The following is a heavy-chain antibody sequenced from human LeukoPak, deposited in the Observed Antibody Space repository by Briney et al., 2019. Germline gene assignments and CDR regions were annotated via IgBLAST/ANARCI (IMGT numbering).Heavy chain of an antibody. CDR3: ARVGSEISLDY. CDR1: GGSFSGYY. CDR2: INHSGST. V-gene: IGHV4-34*01. J-gene: IGHJ4*02. D-gene: IGHD3-16*01. Sequence: PSETLSLTCAVYGGSFSGYYWSWIRQPPGKGLEWIGEINHSGSTNHNPSLKSRVTISIDTSKNQFSLKLSSVTAADTAVYYCARVGSEISLDYWGQGTLVTVSS.